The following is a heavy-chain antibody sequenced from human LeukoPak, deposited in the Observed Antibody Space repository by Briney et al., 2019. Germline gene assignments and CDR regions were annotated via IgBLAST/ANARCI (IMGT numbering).Heavy chain of an antibody. D-gene: IGHD3-22*01. V-gene: IGHV1-18*01. J-gene: IGHJ4*02. CDR3: ARDQYLNYYDSSGYADY. Sequence: ASVKVSCKASGYTFTSYGISWVRQAPGQGLEWMGWISAHNGNTNYAQKLQGRVTMTTDTSTSTAYMELRSLRSDDTAVYYCARDQYLNYYDSSGYADYWGQGTLVTVSS. CDR2: ISAHNGNT. CDR1: GYTFTSYG.